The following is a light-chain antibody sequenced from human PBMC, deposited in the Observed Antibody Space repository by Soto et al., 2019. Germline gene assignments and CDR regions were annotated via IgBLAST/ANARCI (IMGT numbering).Light chain of an antibody. CDR2: SDS. CDR3: AVWDDGLNGYV. Sequence: QSVLTQPPSASGTPGQRVTISCSGSSSNIRRNPLNWYQQLPRTAPKLLIYSDSQRPSGVPDRFSASKSGTSASLAISGLQSEDEADYYCAVWDDGLNGYVFGPGTKLTVL. CDR1: SSNIRRNP. J-gene: IGLJ1*01. V-gene: IGLV1-44*01.